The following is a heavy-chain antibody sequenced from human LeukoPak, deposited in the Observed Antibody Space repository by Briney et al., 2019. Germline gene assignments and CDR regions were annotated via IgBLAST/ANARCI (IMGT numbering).Heavy chain of an antibody. V-gene: IGHV3-23*01. CDR1: GFTFHSYA. J-gene: IGHJ4*02. Sequence: GGSLRLSCAGYGFTFHSYAMSWVRQAPGKGLEWVSTIGASGGTIYYADSVKGRFTISRDNTKNTLYVQMNSLRADDTAVYYCAKDPGRYCSSSSCYVSSFSGYFEYWGQGTLVTVSS. CDR3: AKDPGRYCSSSSCYVSSFSGYFEY. CDR2: IGASGGTI. D-gene: IGHD2-2*01.